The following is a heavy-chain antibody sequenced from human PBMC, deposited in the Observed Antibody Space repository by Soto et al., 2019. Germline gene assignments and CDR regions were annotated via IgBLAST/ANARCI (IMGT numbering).Heavy chain of an antibody. Sequence: EVQLVESGGGLVQPGGSLRLSCAASGFTFSSYWMHWVRQAPGKGLVWVSRINSDGSSTSYADSVKGRFTISRDNAKNTLYLQMNSLRAEDTAVYYCGRDDGYSYGLGNWGQGTLVTVSS. CDR1: GFTFSSYW. V-gene: IGHV3-74*01. CDR3: GRDDGYSYGLGN. CDR2: INSDGSST. D-gene: IGHD5-18*01. J-gene: IGHJ4*02.